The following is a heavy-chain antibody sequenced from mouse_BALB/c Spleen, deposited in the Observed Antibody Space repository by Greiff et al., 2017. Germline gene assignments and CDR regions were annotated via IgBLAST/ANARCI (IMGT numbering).Heavy chain of an antibody. CDR2: ISSGSSTI. J-gene: IGHJ4*01. V-gene: IGHV5-17*02. Sequence: EVHLVESGGGLVQPGGSRKLSCAASGFTFSSFGMHWVRQAPEKGLEWVAYISSGSSTIYYADTVKGRFTISRDNPKNTLFLQMTSLRSEDTAMYYCARGRDNYDYAMDDWGQGTSVTVSS. D-gene: IGHD1-3*01. CDR1: GFTFSSFG. CDR3: ARGRDNYDYAMDD.